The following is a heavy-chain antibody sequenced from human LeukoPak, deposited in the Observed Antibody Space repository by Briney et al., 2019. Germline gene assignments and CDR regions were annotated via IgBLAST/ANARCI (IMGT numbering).Heavy chain of an antibody. J-gene: IGHJ1*01. V-gene: IGHV3-9*01. Sequence: GGSLRLSCAASGFTFDDYAMHWVRQAPGKGLEWVSGISWNSGSIGYADSVKGRFTISRDNAKNSLYLQMSSLRAEDTALYYCAKGPSIGTAMVTGYFQHWGQSTLVTVSS. CDR3: AKGPSIGTAMVTGYFQH. D-gene: IGHD5-18*01. CDR2: ISWNSGSI. CDR1: GFTFDDYA.